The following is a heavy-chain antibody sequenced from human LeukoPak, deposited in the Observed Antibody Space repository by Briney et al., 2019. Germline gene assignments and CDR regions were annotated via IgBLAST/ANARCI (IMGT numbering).Heavy chain of an antibody. J-gene: IGHJ3*02. CDR1: GYTFTSYD. V-gene: IGHV1-2*02. D-gene: IGHD3-10*01. CDR2: INPNSGGT. CDR3: ARVYAEIYTYYYGSGSHAFDI. Sequence: ASVKVSCKASGYTFTSYDINWVRQAPGQGLEWMGWINPNSGGTNYAQKFQGRVTMTRDTSISTAYMELSRLRSDDTAVYYCARVYAEIYTYYYGSGSHAFDIWGQGTMVTVSS.